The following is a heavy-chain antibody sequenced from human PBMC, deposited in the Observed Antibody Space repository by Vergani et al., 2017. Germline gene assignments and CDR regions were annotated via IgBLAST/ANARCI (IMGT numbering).Heavy chain of an antibody. CDR2: IYHSGGD. J-gene: IGHJ4*02. V-gene: IGHV4-39*01. CDR1: GGPITSRSYY. CDR3: ARTESFILRYFHWAL. Sequence: QLHLQESGPGLVKPSETLSLTFTVSGGPITSRSYYWGWIRQPPGKGLEWIGNIYHSGGDYYNPSLKGRVTISVDTSKNQFSLEVTAVTAAHTAIYFCARTESFILRYFHWALWGQGTLVTVSS. D-gene: IGHD3-9*01.